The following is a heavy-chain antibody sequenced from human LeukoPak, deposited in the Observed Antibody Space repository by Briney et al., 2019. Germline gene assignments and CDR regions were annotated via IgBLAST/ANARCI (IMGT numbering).Heavy chain of an antibody. CDR1: GFTFSSYA. CDR2: ISSSSSTI. CDR3: ARVASNRYYGTDY. Sequence: KSGGSLRLSCAASGFTFSSYAMSWVRQAPGKGLEWVSYISSSSSTIYYADSVKGRFTISRDNAKNSLYLQMNSLRDEDTAVYYCARVASNRYYGTDYWGQGTLVTVSS. V-gene: IGHV3-48*02. J-gene: IGHJ4*02. D-gene: IGHD4-17*01.